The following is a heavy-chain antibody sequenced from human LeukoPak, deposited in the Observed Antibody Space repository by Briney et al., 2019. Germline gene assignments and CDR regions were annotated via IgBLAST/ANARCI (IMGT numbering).Heavy chain of an antibody. CDR3: ARIARVGVDY. CDR2: ISSSGSYI. D-gene: IGHD2-8*01. V-gene: IGHV3-21*01. Sequence: GGSLRLSCAASGFTFSSYSMNWVRQAPGKGLEWVSSISSSGSYIYYADSVKGRFTISRDNAKNSLYLQMNSLRAEDTAVYYCARIARVGVDYWGQGTLVTVSS. CDR1: GFTFSSYS. J-gene: IGHJ4*02.